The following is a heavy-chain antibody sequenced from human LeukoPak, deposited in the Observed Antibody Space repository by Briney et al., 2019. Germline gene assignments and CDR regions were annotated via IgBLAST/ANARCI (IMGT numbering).Heavy chain of an antibody. CDR3: AKRIAVAGMWYYFDY. CDR2: ISGSGGTT. V-gene: IGHV3-23*01. J-gene: IGHJ4*02. Sequence: SGGSLRLSCAASGFTFGSYAMSWVRQAPGEGLEWVSTISGSGGTTYYADSVKGRFTISRDNPKNTLYLQMNRLRAEDTAVYYCAKRIAVAGMWYYFDYWGQGSLVTVSS. D-gene: IGHD6-19*01. CDR1: GFTFGSYA.